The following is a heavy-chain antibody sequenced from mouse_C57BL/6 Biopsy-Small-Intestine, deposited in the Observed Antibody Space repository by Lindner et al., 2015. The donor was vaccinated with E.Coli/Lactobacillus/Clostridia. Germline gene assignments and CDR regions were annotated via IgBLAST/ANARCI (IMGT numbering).Heavy chain of an antibody. D-gene: IGHD1-1*01. CDR3: ARGDGSSPFAY. CDR1: GYAFSSSW. V-gene: IGHV1-82*01. Sequence: VQLQESGPELVKPGAPVKISCKASGYAFSSSWMNWVKQRPGKGLEWIGRIYPGDGDTNYNGKFKGKATLTADKSSSTAYMQLSSLTSEDSAVYFCARGDGSSPFAYWGQGTLVTVSA. CDR2: IYPGDGDT. J-gene: IGHJ3*01.